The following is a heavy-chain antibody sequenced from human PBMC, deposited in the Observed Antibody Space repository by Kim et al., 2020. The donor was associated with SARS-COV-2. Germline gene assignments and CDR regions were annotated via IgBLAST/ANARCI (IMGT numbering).Heavy chain of an antibody. CDR3: GRWGGGFDV. V-gene: IGHV3-7*03. J-gene: IGHJ4*02. Sequence: GGSLRLSCEASGFTFNKYYMGWVRQAPGKGLEWVARINQDGFRTYYVDSLRGRFTISRDNAKSSVNLQMNSLRAEDTALYYCGRWGGGFDVWGQGTLGT. D-gene: IGHD3-16*01. CDR2: INQDGFRT. CDR1: GFTFNKYY.